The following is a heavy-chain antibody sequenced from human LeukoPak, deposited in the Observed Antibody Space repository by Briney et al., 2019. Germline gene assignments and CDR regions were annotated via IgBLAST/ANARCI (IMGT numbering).Heavy chain of an antibody. D-gene: IGHD3-3*01. CDR2: ISAYNGNT. V-gene: IGHV1-18*01. CDR3: FKQKTAYDIWSGLYLHH. Sequence: ASVKVSCKASGYTFTSFGITWVRQAPGQGLEWMGWISAYNGNTNYAQNVQGRVTMTTDTSTTTAYMELTSLRSDDTAMYYFFKQKTAYDIWSGLYLHHWGQGTLVTVSS. J-gene: IGHJ1*01. CDR1: GYTFTSFG.